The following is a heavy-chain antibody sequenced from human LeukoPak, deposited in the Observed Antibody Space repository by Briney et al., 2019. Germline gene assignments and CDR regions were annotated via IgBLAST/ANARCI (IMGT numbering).Heavy chain of an antibody. V-gene: IGHV3-48*02. CDR2: IGSSSSPI. CDR3: ARDSSGSDF. CDR1: GFIFRSYS. Sequence: GGSLRLSCAASGFIFRSYSMSWVRQAPGKGLEWVSYIGSSSSPIYYADSVKGRFTVSRDNAKNSLYLQMNSLRDEDTAVYYCARDSSGSDFWGQGTLVTVSS. J-gene: IGHJ4*02. D-gene: IGHD3-10*01.